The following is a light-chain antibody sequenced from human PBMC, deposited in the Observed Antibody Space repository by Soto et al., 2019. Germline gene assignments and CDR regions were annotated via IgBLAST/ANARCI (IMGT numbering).Light chain of an antibody. CDR1: QTISTH. CDR3: QKSLTITYT. CDR2: DAS. V-gene: IGKV1-39*01. J-gene: IGKJ2*01. Sequence: DIQMTQSPSSLSASVRDRVTITCRASQTISTHLNWYQQKPGKAPKLLIYDASTLQSGVPTRFSVRASGTDITPTINNLQSEYFGTFSCQKSLTITYTRGHGTKLAIK.